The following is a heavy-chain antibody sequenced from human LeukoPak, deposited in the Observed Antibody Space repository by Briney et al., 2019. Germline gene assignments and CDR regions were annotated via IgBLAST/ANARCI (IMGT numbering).Heavy chain of an antibody. CDR1: GFSFSSYG. J-gene: IGHJ4*02. CDR3: ARDLNSGYYPYYFDY. CDR2: ITGSGGNT. V-gene: IGHV3-23*01. Sequence: GGSLRLSCAASGFSFSSYGMSWVRQGPGKGLEWVSTITGSGGNTDYADSVKGRFTISRDNAKESLHLQMNSLRDEDTAVYYCARDLNSGYYPYYFDYWGQGTLVTVSS. D-gene: IGHD3-22*01.